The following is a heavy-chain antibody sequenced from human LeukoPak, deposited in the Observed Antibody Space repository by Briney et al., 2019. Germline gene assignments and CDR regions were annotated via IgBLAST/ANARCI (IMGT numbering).Heavy chain of an antibody. CDR3: AKEEMATIDY. CDR1: GYTFTGDY. Sequence: ASVKVSCKASGYTFTGDYMYWVRQAPGQGLEWMGWINPNSGGTKYAQKFQGRVTMTRDMSTSTVYMELSSLRAEDTAVYYCAKEEMATIDYWGQGTLVTVSS. J-gene: IGHJ4*02. V-gene: IGHV1-2*02. CDR2: INPNSGGT. D-gene: IGHD5-24*01.